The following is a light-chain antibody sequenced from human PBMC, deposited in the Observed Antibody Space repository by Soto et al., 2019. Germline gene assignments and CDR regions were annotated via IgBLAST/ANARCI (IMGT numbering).Light chain of an antibody. V-gene: IGKV3-20*01. CDR2: AAS. Sequence: EIVLTQSPGTLSLSPGEXATLSCRASQSFSSSYLAWYQQKPGQTPRLLIYAASTRDTDIPDRFNGSGSGTDFALTISRLEPEDFALYYCQQYDASPLTFGPGTKVDIK. CDR1: QSFSSSY. J-gene: IGKJ3*01. CDR3: QQYDASPLT.